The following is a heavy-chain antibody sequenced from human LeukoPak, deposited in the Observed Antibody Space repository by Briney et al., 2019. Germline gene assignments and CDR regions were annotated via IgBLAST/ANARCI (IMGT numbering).Heavy chain of an antibody. CDR1: GGSFSGYY. CDR3: ASRLYYYDSSGYSW. D-gene: IGHD3-22*01. CDR2: INHSGST. V-gene: IGHV4-34*01. J-gene: IGHJ4*02. Sequence: SETLSLTCAVYGGSFSGYYWSWIRQPPGKGLEWIGEINHSGSTNYNPSLESRVTISVDTSKNQFSLKLSSVTAADTAVYYCASRLYYYDSSGYSWWGQGTLVTVSS.